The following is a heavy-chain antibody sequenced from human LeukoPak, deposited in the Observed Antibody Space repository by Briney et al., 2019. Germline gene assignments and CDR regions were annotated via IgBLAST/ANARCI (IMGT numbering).Heavy chain of an antibody. Sequence: GGSLRLSCAASGFTFSSSVMTWVRQAPGKGLEWVSTISGSGGTTYYADSVKGRFTISRDNSKNTLYLEMDRLRADDTAVYSCAKDPPSVVANAFHIWGQGTMVTVSS. D-gene: IGHD5-12*01. CDR2: ISGSGGTT. CDR3: AKDPPSVVANAFHI. V-gene: IGHV3-23*01. J-gene: IGHJ3*02. CDR1: GFTFSSSV.